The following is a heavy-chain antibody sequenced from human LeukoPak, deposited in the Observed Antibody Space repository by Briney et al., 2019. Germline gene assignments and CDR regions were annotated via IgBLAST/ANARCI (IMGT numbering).Heavy chain of an antibody. CDR2: MNPNSGNT. Sequence: ASVKVSCKASGYTFTSYDINWVRQATGQGLEWMGWMNPNSGNTGYAQKIQGRVTMTRNTSISTAYMELSSLRSEDTAVYYCARGNSIVGARWSYYYYYMDVWGKGTTVTVSS. D-gene: IGHD1-26*01. V-gene: IGHV1-8*01. J-gene: IGHJ6*03. CDR1: GYTFTSYD. CDR3: ARGNSIVGARWSYYYYYMDV.